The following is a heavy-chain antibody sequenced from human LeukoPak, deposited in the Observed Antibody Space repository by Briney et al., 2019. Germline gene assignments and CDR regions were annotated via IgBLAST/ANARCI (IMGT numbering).Heavy chain of an antibody. CDR2: IYSGGYT. J-gene: IGHJ4*02. Sequence: PGGSLRLSCAASGVTVGNNYMSWVRQPPGKGLEWISVIYSGGYTSYADSVKGRFTISRDSSENTLYLQMNSLRAEDTAVYYCPRDPGGGPTHGFWGQGTLVTVSS. CDR3: PRDPGGGPTHGF. V-gene: IGHV3-53*05. D-gene: IGHD1-26*01. CDR1: GVTVGNNY.